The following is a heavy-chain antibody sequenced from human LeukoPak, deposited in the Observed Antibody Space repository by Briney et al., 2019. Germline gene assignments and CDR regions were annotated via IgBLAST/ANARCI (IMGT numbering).Heavy chain of an antibody. D-gene: IGHD6-25*01. V-gene: IGHV3-23*01. CDR3: AKSLAARWVNDY. CDR2: ITDSGGST. CDR1: GFTFSNYA. J-gene: IGHJ4*02. Sequence: AGGSLRLSCAASGFTFSNYAMNWVRQAPGKGLEWVSGITDSGGSTYYADSVKGRFTISRDNSENTLYLQMNTLRAEDTAIYFCAKSLAARWVNDYRGQGTLVTVSS.